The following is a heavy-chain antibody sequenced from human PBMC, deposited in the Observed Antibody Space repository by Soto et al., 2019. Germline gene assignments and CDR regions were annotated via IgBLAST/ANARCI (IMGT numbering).Heavy chain of an antibody. D-gene: IGHD2-15*01. CDR1: GYTLTELS. Sequence: ASVKVSCKVSGYTLTELSMHWVRQAPGKGLEWMGGFDPEDGETIYAQKFQGRVTMTEDTSTDTAYMELSSLRSEDTAVYYCATRTQTLRYWSGGSCYLGSAFDIWGQGTMVTVSS. CDR2: FDPEDGET. J-gene: IGHJ3*02. V-gene: IGHV1-24*01. CDR3: ATRTQTLRYWSGGSCYLGSAFDI.